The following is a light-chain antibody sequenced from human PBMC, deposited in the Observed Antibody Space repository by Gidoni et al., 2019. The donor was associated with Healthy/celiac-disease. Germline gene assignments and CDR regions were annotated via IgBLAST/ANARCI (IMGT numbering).Light chain of an antibody. J-gene: IGLJ2*01. CDR3: QAWDSSIVV. Sequence: SYELTQPPSVSVPPGQTASITCSGDKVGDKYACWYQQKPGQSPVLVIYQDSKRPSGIPERFSGSNSGNTATLTISGTQAMDEADYYCQAWDSSIVVFGGGTKLTVL. V-gene: IGLV3-1*01. CDR2: QDS. CDR1: KVGDKY.